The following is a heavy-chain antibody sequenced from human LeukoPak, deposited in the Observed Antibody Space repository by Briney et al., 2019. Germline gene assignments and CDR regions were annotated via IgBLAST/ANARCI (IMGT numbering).Heavy chain of an antibody. V-gene: IGHV1-24*01. Sequence: ASVKVSCKVSGYTLTELSMHWVRQAPGKGFEWMGRFDPEKGETIYAQKLQGRVTMTTDTSTSTAYMELRSLRSDDTAVYYCARTSHYVDIAATIPYGIYYFDYWGQGTLVTVSS. CDR1: GYTLTELS. J-gene: IGHJ4*02. D-gene: IGHD5-12*01. CDR2: FDPEKGET. CDR3: ARTSHYVDIAATIPYGIYYFDY.